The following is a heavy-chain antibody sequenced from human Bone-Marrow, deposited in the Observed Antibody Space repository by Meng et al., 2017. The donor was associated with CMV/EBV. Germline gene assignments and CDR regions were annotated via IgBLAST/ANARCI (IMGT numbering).Heavy chain of an antibody. Sequence: GSAQNICKASGYTFTSYDINWVLQATGQGLEWVGWMNPNSGNTGYAQKFQGRVTMTRNTSISTAYMELSSLRSEDTAVYYCAKGCSSTSCSLLYYYYYYGMDVWGQGTTVTVSS. D-gene: IGHD2-2*01. V-gene: IGHV1-8*01. CDR1: GYTFTSYD. CDR3: AKGCSSTSCSLLYYYYYYGMDV. CDR2: MNPNSGNT. J-gene: IGHJ6*02.